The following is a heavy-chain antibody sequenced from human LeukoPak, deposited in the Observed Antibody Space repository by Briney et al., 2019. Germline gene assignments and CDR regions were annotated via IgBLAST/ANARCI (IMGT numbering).Heavy chain of an antibody. CDR1: GGSFSGYY. CDR2: INHSGST. V-gene: IGHV4-34*01. Sequence: PSETLSLTCAVYGGSFSGYYWSWIRQPPGKGLEWIGEINHSGSTNYNPSLKSRVTISVDTSKNQFSLKLSSVTAADTAVYYCARTSVLPGNDYGDYFDYWGQGTLVTVSS. J-gene: IGHJ4*02. D-gene: IGHD4-17*01. CDR3: ARTSVLPGNDYGDYFDY.